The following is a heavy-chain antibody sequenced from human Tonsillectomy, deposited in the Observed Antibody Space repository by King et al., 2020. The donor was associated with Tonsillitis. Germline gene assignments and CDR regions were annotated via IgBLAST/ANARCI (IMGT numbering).Heavy chain of an antibody. D-gene: IGHD1-26*01. CDR3: VRRTGLLSFDY. V-gene: IGHV4-39*01. CDR1: GGSISTSSYY. Sequence: LQLQESGPGLVKPSGTLSLTCSVSGGSISTSSYYWGWIRQTPGKGLEGIGSINYSGSTYYNPSLKSRVPIPVDTSKNQFSLNLSSLTAADTAVFYCVRRTGLLSFDYWGQGTLVTVSS. CDR2: INYSGST. J-gene: IGHJ4*02.